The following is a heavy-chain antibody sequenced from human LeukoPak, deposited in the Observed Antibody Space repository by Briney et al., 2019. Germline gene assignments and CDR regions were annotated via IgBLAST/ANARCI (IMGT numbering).Heavy chain of an antibody. V-gene: IGHV3-66*01. CDR1: GITVRNNY. J-gene: IGHJ4*02. D-gene: IGHD6-13*01. Sequence: GGSLRLSCGASGITVRNNYMSWVREAPGKGLEWVSIIYSAGHTYYADSVKGRFTISRDSSKDTLYLQMNSLRAEDTAVYYCARRLRSSWSHDYWGQGTLVTVSS. CDR3: ARRLRSSWSHDY. CDR2: IYSAGHT.